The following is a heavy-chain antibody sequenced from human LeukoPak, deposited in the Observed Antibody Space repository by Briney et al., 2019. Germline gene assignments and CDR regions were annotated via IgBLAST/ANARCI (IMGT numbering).Heavy chain of an antibody. D-gene: IGHD2-15*01. CDR1: GGSISSGDYY. Sequence: SQTLSLTCTVSGGSISSGDYYWSWIRQPPGKGLEWIGYIYYSGSTYYNPSLKSRVTISVDTSKIQFSLKLSSVTAADTAVYYCARGAQGSAQFDYWGQGTLVTVSS. J-gene: IGHJ4*02. CDR3: ARGAQGSAQFDY. CDR2: IYYSGST. V-gene: IGHV4-30-4*01.